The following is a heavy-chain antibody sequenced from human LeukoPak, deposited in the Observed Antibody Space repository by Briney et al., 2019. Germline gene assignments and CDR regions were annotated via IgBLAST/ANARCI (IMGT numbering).Heavy chain of an antibody. J-gene: IGHJ4*02. CDR1: GFTFNSAW. Sequence: GGSLRLSCAASGFTFNSAWMNWVRQAPGMGLEWVGRIKSNTDGGTTDYAAPAKGRFAISRDDSENTLYLQMNSLKTEDTAVYYCTRALKGGYFDYWGQGTLVTVSS. CDR2: IKSNTDGGTT. V-gene: IGHV3-15*07. D-gene: IGHD2-8*01. CDR3: TRALKGGYFDY.